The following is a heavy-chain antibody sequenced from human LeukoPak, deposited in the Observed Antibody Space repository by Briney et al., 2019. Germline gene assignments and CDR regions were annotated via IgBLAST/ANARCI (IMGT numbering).Heavy chain of an antibody. CDR1: GGSFSGSS. CDR3: ATYSGSYYGTNYYYGMDV. Sequence: SKTLSPTSAANGGSFSGSSWSWFRRPPGKGLDWIGEINHSGSTNYNPSLKSRVTISVDTSKNQFSLRLSSVTAADTAVYYCATYSGSYYGTNYYYGMDVWGQGTTVTVSS. V-gene: IGHV4-34*01. CDR2: INHSGST. J-gene: IGHJ6*02. D-gene: IGHD1-26*01.